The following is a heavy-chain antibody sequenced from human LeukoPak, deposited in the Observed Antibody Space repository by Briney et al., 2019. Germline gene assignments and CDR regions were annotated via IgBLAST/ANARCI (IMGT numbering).Heavy chain of an antibody. D-gene: IGHD6-19*01. Sequence: GGSLRLSCAASGFTFSSYAMHWVRQAPGKRLEWVAVISYDGSNKYYADSVKGRFTISRDNSKNTLYLQMNSLRAEDTAVYYCARSAYSSGWDTFDYWGQGTLVTVSS. CDR3: ARSAYSSGWDTFDY. V-gene: IGHV3-30*04. J-gene: IGHJ4*02. CDR2: ISYDGSNK. CDR1: GFTFSSYA.